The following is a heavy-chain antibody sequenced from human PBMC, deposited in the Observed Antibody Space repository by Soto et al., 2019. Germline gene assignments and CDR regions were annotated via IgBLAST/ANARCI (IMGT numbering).Heavy chain of an antibody. D-gene: IGHD5-12*01. CDR2: IKQDGSKK. Sequence: GGSLRLSCAASGFTFSSYWMSWVRQAPGKGLEWVANIKQDGSKKYYVDSVKGRFTISRDNAKNTLYLQMNRLKAEDTTVYYSANLQYMDIVATIVLGGMDVWGQGTTVTVSS. V-gene: IGHV3-7*01. CDR1: GFTFSSYW. J-gene: IGHJ6*02. CDR3: ANLQYMDIVATIVLGGMDV.